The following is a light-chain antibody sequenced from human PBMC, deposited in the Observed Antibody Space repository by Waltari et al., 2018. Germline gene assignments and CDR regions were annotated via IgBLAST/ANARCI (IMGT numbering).Light chain of an antibody. CDR1: QDINLY. CDR2: SAS. Sequence: DIQMTQSPSSLSASVGDRVTITCRASQDINLYVAWFQQRPGKAPKSLIYSASILLSGVPSRFSGSGSGTEFTLTISDLQPEDLATYYCQHYNSFPLTFGGGTKVEIK. J-gene: IGKJ4*01. V-gene: IGKV1-16*01. CDR3: QHYNSFPLT.